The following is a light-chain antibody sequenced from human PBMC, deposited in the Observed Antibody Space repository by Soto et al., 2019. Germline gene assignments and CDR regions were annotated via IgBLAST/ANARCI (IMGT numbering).Light chain of an antibody. Sequence: SSELTQPPSVSVAPGKTATITCGGNNIGTKSVHWYQQKPGQAPVLVIYYDSDRPSGIPERFSGSNSGNTATLTISRVEAGDEADYYCQVWDSSTDVVFGGGTKVTVL. CDR3: QVWDSSTDVV. CDR1: NIGTKS. CDR2: YDS. V-gene: IGLV3-21*04. J-gene: IGLJ2*01.